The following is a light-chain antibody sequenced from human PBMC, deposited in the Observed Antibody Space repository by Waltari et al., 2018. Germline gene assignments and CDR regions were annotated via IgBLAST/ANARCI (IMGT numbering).Light chain of an antibody. CDR3: QQYNTWPPIT. CDR1: QSVSSN. CDR2: EAS. Sequence: ERVMTQSTATLSVSRGERATLSCRASQSVSSNLAWYQQKPGQTPRLLIYEASTRPTGIPARFSGSGSGTEFTLSISSLQSEDFAVYYCQQYNTWPPITFGQGTRLEIK. V-gene: IGKV3-15*01. J-gene: IGKJ5*01.